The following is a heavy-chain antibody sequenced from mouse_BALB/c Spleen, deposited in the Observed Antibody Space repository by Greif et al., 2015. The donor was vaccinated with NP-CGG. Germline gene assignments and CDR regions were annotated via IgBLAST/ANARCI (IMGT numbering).Heavy chain of an antibody. CDR3: ARGYYGSSYEGLFAY. J-gene: IGHJ3*01. V-gene: IGHV1S81*02. D-gene: IGHD1-1*01. CDR1: GYTFTSYW. CDR2: INPSNGRT. Sequence: VQLVESGAELVKPGASGKLSCKASGYTFTSYWMHWVKQRPGQGLEWIGEINPSNGRTNYNEKFKSKATLTVDKSSSTAYMQLSSLTSEDSAVYYCARGYYGSSYEGLFAYWGQGTLVTVSA.